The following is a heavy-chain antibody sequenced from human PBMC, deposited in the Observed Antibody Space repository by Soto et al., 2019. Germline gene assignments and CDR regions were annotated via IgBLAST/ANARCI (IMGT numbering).Heavy chain of an antibody. D-gene: IGHD4-17*01. J-gene: IGHJ4*02. CDR3: ARDRTTSSTRRFDY. Sequence: ASVKVSCKASGYTFTSYGISWVRQAPGQGLEWMGWISAYNGNTNYAPKLQGRVTMTTDTSTSTAYMELSSLRSDDTAVFYCARDRTTSSTRRFDYWGQGTLVTVSS. CDR2: ISAYNGNT. CDR1: GYTFTSYG. V-gene: IGHV1-18*01.